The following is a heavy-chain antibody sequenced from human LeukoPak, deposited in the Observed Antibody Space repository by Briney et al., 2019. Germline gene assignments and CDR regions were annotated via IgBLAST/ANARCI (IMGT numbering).Heavy chain of an antibody. D-gene: IGHD4-23*01. Sequence: GGSLRLSCAASGFTFSSYAMSWVRQAPGKGLEWVSVIYNTGSTYYADSVMGRFIISRDISKNTLYLQINGLRPDDTAVYYCATDPGLRWSFDYWGQGTLVTVSS. CDR1: GFTFSSYA. CDR2: VIYNTGST. V-gene: IGHV3-53*05. CDR3: ATDPGLRWSFDY. J-gene: IGHJ4*02.